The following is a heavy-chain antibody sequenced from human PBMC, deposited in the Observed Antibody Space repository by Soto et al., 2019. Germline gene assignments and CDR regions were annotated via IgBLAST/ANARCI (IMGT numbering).Heavy chain of an antibody. CDR2: MNPNSDGA. CDR3: ARGGGSGWHGDWFDP. Sequence: QVHLVQSGAEVKEPGASVKVSCKASGYSFTDYYIHWVRQAPGQGLEWMGWMNPNSDGANYAQKFRGRVTMTRDKSIRTAYMEVNRLTSDDTAVYFCARGGGSGWHGDWFDPWGQGTLDTVSS. J-gene: IGHJ5*02. V-gene: IGHV1-2*02. D-gene: IGHD6-19*01. CDR1: GYSFTDYY.